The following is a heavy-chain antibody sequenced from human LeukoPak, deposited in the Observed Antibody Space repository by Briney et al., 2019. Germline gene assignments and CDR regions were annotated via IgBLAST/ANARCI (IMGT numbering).Heavy chain of an antibody. CDR3: ARVAYYYDSSGYRFDY. CDR1: GGSVSSGNYY. J-gene: IGHJ4*02. Sequence: SETLSLTCTVSGGSVSSGNYYWSWIRQPPGKGLEWIGNIYYSGSTDYNPSLKSRVTISVDTSKNQFSLKLNSVTAADTAVYYCARVAYYYDSSGYRFDYWGQGTLVTVSS. CDR2: IYYSGST. V-gene: IGHV4-61*01. D-gene: IGHD3-22*01.